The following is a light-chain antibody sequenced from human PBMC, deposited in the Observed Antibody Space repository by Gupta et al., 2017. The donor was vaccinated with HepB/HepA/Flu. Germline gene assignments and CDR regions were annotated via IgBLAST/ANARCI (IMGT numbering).Light chain of an antibody. CDR1: SSDVGGYNY. J-gene: IGLJ1*01. Sequence: QSALTQPASASGSPGQSFTIPCTGTSSDVGGYNYVSWYQQHPGKAPKLMIYDVSNRPSGVSNRFSGSKSGNTASLTISGLQAEDEADYYCSSYTSSSTYVFGTGTKVTVL. CDR3: SSYTSSSTYV. CDR2: DVS. V-gene: IGLV2-14*03.